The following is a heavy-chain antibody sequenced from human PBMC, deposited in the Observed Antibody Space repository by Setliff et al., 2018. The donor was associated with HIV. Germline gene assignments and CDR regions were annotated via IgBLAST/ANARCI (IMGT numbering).Heavy chain of an antibody. CDR1: GGSISSGGFY. Sequence: SETLSLTCTVSGGSISSGGFYWSWIRQHPGKGLEWIGYIYFNGNTYYNPSLRGRATMSVDTSKTKFYLMLSSVTAADTAVYYCARDMHANINAQNIWGQGTLVTVSS. J-gene: IGHJ3*02. V-gene: IGHV4-31*03. CDR2: IYFNGNT. D-gene: IGHD2-8*01. CDR3: ARDMHANINAQNI.